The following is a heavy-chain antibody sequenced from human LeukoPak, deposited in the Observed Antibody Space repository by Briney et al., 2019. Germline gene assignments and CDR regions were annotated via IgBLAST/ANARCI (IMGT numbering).Heavy chain of an antibody. Sequence: SETLSLTCTVSGGSISSYYWSWIRQPPVKGQEWIGYIYYSGSTNYNPSLKSRVTISVDTSKNQFSLKLSSVTAADTAVYYCARHGEGYDILTGSYYYYGMDVWGQGTTVTVSS. CDR2: IYYSGST. D-gene: IGHD3-9*01. CDR1: GGSISSYY. V-gene: IGHV4-59*08. CDR3: ARHGEGYDILTGSYYYYGMDV. J-gene: IGHJ6*02.